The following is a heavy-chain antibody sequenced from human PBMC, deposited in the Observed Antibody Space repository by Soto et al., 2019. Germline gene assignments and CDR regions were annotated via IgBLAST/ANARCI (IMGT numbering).Heavy chain of an antibody. CDR3: ARVSGYYDSSGYGLDY. CDR1: GGTFSSYA. D-gene: IGHD3-22*01. CDR2: IIPIFGTA. V-gene: IGHV1-69*13. Sequence: GASVKVSCNPSGGTFSSYAISWLRQAPGQGLEWMGGIIPIFGTANYAQKFQGRVTITADESTSTAYMELSSLRSEDTAVYYCARVSGYYDSSGYGLDYWGQGTLVTVSS. J-gene: IGHJ4*02.